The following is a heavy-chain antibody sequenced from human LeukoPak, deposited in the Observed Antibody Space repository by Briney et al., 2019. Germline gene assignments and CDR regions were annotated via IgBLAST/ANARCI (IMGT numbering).Heavy chain of an antibody. D-gene: IGHD6-6*01. CDR1: GYAFTDYY. Sequence: ASVKVSCKASGYAFTDYYMLWARQAPGQGLESMGWINPNSDGTNYAQKFQGRVTMTRDTSMSTAYMELSRLTSDDTAVYYCARQVFSSYVFDYWGQGALVTVSS. CDR3: ARQVFSSYVFDY. J-gene: IGHJ4*02. V-gene: IGHV1-2*02. CDR2: INPNSDGT.